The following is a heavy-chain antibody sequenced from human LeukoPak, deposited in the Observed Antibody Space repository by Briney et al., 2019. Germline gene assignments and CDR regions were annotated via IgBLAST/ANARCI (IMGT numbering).Heavy chain of an antibody. CDR1: GYTFTDYY. V-gene: IGHV1-69-2*01. D-gene: IGHD5-18*01. Sequence: ASVKVSCKVSGYTFTDYYMHWVQQAPGKGPEWMGLVDPEDGETIYAEKFQGRVTITTDESTSTAYMELSSLRSEDTAVYYCASNLDTAMVGNFDYWGQGTLVTVSS. CDR3: ASNLDTAMVGNFDY. CDR2: VDPEDGET. J-gene: IGHJ4*02.